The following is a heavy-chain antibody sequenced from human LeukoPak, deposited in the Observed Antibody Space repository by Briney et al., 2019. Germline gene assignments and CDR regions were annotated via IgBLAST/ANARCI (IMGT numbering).Heavy chain of an antibody. D-gene: IGHD3-9*01. CDR1: GYSISSGYY. CDR2: IYHSGST. CDR3: ARLRYFDWLTVYYFDY. J-gene: IGHJ4*02. V-gene: IGHV4-38-2*02. Sequence: PSETLSLTCTVSGYSISSGYYWGWIRQPPGKGLEWIGSIYHSGSTNYNPSLKSRVTISVDTSKNQFSLKLSSVTAADTAVYYCARLRYFDWLTVYYFDYWGQGTLVTVSS.